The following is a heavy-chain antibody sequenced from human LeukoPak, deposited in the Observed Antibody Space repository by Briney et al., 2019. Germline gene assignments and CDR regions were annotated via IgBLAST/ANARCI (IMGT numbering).Heavy chain of an antibody. J-gene: IGHJ3*02. Sequence: GGSLRLSCTASGFTFSAYAMMWVRQAPGRGPEGVSAIRGGGGSAFYADSVKGRFTISRDNSKYTLFLQMNSLRAEDTAVYYCARDPNGDYIGAFDMWGPGTMVTVSS. CDR3: ARDPNGDYIGAFDM. CDR2: IRGGGGSA. D-gene: IGHD4-17*01. CDR1: GFTFSAYA. V-gene: IGHV3-23*01.